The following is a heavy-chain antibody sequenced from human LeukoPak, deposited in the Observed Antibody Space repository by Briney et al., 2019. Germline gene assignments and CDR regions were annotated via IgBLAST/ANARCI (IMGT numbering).Heavy chain of an antibody. V-gene: IGHV4-38-2*01. CDR1: GYSISSGYY. D-gene: IGHD2-2*01. Sequence: SSETLSLTCAVSGYSISSGYYWGWIRQPPGKGLEWIGSIYHSGSTYYNPSLKSRVTISVDTSKNQFSLKLSSVTAADTAGYYCARHPVPAADISGWFDPWGQGTLVTVSS. CDR3: ARHPVPAADISGWFDP. CDR2: IYHSGST. J-gene: IGHJ5*02.